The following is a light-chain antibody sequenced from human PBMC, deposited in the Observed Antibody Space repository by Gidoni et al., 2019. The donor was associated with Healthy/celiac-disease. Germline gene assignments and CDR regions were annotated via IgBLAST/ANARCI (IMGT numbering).Light chain of an antibody. CDR1: SSDVGGYNY. J-gene: IGLJ2*01. CDR3: SSYTSSSTLGVV. Sequence: QSALTQPASVSGSPGQSITIPCTGTSSDVGGYNYVSCYQLHPGKAPKLMIYAVSNRPPGVSNRFSGAKSGNTASLTISGLQAEDEADYYCSSYTSSSTLGVVFCGGTKLTVL. V-gene: IGLV2-14*01. CDR2: AVS.